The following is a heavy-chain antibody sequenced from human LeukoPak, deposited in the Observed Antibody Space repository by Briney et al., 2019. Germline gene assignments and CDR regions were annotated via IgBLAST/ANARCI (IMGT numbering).Heavy chain of an antibody. CDR2: FDPEDGGT. CDR3: ATTPRYYYDSSGLNYFDY. J-gene: IGHJ4*02. D-gene: IGHD3-22*01. V-gene: IGHV1-24*01. CDR1: GYTLTELS. Sequence: ASVKVSCKVSGYTLTELSMHWVRQAPGKGLEWMGGFDPEDGGTIYAQKFQGRVTMTEDTSTDTAYMELGSLRSEDTAVYYCATTPRYYYDSSGLNYFDYWGQGTLVTVSS.